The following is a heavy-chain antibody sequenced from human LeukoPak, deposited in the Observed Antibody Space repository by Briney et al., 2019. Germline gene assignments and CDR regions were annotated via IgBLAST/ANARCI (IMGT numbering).Heavy chain of an antibody. J-gene: IGHJ4*02. Sequence: ASVKVSCKASGYTFTGYYMHWVRQAPGRGLEWMGWINPNSGGTNYAQKFQGRVTITADKSTSTAYMELSSLRSEDTAVYYCASEIAAAGTIYFDYWGQGTLVTVSS. D-gene: IGHD6-13*01. CDR1: GYTFTGYY. CDR3: ASEIAAAGTIYFDY. CDR2: INPNSGGT. V-gene: IGHV1-2*02.